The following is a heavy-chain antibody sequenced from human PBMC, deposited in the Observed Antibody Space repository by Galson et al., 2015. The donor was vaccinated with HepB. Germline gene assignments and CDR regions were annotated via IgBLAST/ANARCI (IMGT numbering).Heavy chain of an antibody. Sequence: SLRLSCAASGFTFSSYAMSWVRQAPGKGLEWVSAISGSGGSTYYADSVKGRFTISRDNSKNTLYLQMNSLRAEDTAVYYCAKDIIEYSSSFSAYFDYWGQGTLVTVSS. CDR2: ISGSGGST. CDR1: GFTFSSYA. CDR3: AKDIIEYSSSFSAYFDY. J-gene: IGHJ4*02. V-gene: IGHV3-23*01. D-gene: IGHD6-6*01.